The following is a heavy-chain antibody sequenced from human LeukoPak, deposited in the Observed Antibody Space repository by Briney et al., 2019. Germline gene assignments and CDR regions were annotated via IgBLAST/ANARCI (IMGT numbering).Heavy chain of an antibody. CDR2: IYHSGSA. CDR1: GYSIRSGYY. CDR3: ARPRDFIGHNPDAFDI. Sequence: SETLSLTCDVSGYSIRSGYYWGWIRQPPGKGLEWLGSIYHSGSAYYNPSLRSRVAISVDTSKNHFSLRLSSVTAADTAVYYCARPRDFIGHNPDAFDIWGQGTMVTVSS. V-gene: IGHV4-38-2*01. J-gene: IGHJ3*02. D-gene: IGHD3-9*01.